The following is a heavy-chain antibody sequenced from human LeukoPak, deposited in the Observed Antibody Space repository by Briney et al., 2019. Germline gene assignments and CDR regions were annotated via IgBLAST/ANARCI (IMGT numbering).Heavy chain of an antibody. V-gene: IGHV1-2*02. CDR2: INPNSGGT. CDR1: GYTFTGYY. Sequence: ASVKVSCKASGYTFTGYYMHWVRQAPGQGLEWMGWINPNSGGTNYAQKFQGRVTMTRDTSISTAYMELSRLRSDDTAVYYCARDQGTSSSPTPYYWGQGTLVTVSS. CDR3: ARDQGTSSSPTPYY. J-gene: IGHJ4*02. D-gene: IGHD6-13*01.